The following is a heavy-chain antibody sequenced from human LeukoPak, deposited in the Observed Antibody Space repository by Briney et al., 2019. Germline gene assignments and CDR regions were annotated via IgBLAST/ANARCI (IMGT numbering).Heavy chain of an antibody. D-gene: IGHD5-18*01. Sequence: GESLKISCKGSGYSFTNYWIGWVRQMPGKGLEWMGIIYPGDSDTRYSPSFQGQVTISAAKSISTAYLQWSSLKASDTAMYYCARSVDTAMGPIDYWGQGTLVTVSS. CDR1: GYSFTNYW. CDR3: ARSVDTAMGPIDY. CDR2: IYPGDSDT. V-gene: IGHV5-51*01. J-gene: IGHJ4*02.